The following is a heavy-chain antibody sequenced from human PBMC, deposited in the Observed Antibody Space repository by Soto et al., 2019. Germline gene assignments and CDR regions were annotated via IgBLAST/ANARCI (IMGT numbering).Heavy chain of an antibody. CDR1: GFRFSGYW. Sequence: EGQLVESGGGLVQPGGSLRLSCAASGFRFSGYWMGWARQFPGKRLEWVANIKQGGSEKYYVDSVKGRFTISRDNAKNSMYLQMDSLIFEDTAVYYCASFGLSWYARHPSDYWGQGTFGTVSS. J-gene: IGHJ4*02. CDR2: IKQGGSEK. D-gene: IGHD6-13*01. CDR3: ASFGLSWYARHPSDY. V-gene: IGHV3-7*01.